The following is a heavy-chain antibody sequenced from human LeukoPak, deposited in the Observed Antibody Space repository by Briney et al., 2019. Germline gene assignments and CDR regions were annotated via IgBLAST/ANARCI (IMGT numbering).Heavy chain of an antibody. CDR1: GFTFSSYW. CDR3: ARSSRTTGTQVDY. V-gene: IGHV3-7*01. Sequence: GGSLRLSCAASGFTFSSYWMTWVRQVPGKGLEWVANIKQDGSEKYYVDSVKGRFTISRDNAKNSLYLQMNSLRAEDTAVYYCARSSRTTGTQVDYWGQGTLVTVSS. J-gene: IGHJ4*02. CDR2: IKQDGSEK. D-gene: IGHD1-1*01.